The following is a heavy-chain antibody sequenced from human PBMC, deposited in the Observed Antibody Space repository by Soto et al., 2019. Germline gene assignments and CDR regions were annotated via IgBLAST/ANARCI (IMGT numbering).Heavy chain of an antibody. CDR3: TRAVAVPAYFVY. CDR1: GYTFTSYA. V-gene: IGHV1-3*01. J-gene: IGHJ4*02. D-gene: IGHD6-19*01. CDR2: INAGNGNT. Sequence: ASVKVSCKASGYTFTSYAMHWVRQAPGQRLEWMGWINAGNGNTKYSQKFQGRVTMTRDTSTTTVYKELSSLKSEDTAVYYCTRAVAVPAYFVYWGQGTLVIGSS.